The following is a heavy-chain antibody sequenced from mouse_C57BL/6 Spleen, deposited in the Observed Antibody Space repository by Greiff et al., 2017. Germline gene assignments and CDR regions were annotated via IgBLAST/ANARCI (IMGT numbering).Heavy chain of an antibody. CDR3: ARGGGKAIHY. Sequence: VLLQQSGAELVRPGSSVKLSCKASGYTFTSYWMHWVKQRPIQGLEWIGNIDPSDSETHYNQKFKDKATLTADKSSSTAYMQLSSLTSADSAVYYCARGGGKAIHYWGQGTTLTVSS. CDR2: IDPSDSET. J-gene: IGHJ2*01. D-gene: IGHD1-3*01. V-gene: IGHV1-52*01. CDR1: GYTFTSYW.